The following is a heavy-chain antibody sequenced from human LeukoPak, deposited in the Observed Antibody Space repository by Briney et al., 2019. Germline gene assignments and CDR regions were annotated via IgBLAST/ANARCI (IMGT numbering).Heavy chain of an antibody. D-gene: IGHD5-12*01. CDR1: GGSISSYY. V-gene: IGHV4-59*01. CDR2: LFYSGNT. Sequence: PSETLSLTCSGSGGSISSYYWSWIRQPPGKGLEWIGYLFYSGNTNSNPSLKSRVTILADTSKNQFSLRLNSVTAADTAVYFCGRVRTGNTGSPEYFEDWGQGTLVTVSS. CDR3: GRVRTGNTGSPEYFED. J-gene: IGHJ1*01.